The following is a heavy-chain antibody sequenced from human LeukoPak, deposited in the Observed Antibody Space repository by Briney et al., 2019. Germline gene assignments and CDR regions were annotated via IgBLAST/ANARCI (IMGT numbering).Heavy chain of an antibody. CDR2: MNPNSGNT. CDR3: ARVSRSGSAMTYYYYMDV. Sequence: ASVKVSCKASGYTFTSYDINWVRQATGQGLEWMGWMNPNSGNTGYAQKFQGRVTMTRNTSISTAYMELSSLRSEDTAVYYCARVSRSGSAMTYYYYMDVWGKGTTVTVSS. J-gene: IGHJ6*03. V-gene: IGHV1-8*01. CDR1: GYTFTSYD. D-gene: IGHD1-26*01.